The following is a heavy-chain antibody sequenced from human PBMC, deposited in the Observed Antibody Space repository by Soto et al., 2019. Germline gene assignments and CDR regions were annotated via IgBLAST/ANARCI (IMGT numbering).Heavy chain of an antibody. Sequence: GVLRLSCAASGFTVSSNYMSWVRQAPGKGLEWVSVIYSGGSTYYADSVKGRFTISRDNSKNTLYLQMNSLRAEDTAVYYCARYIIVRGDHFYYYYGMDVWGQGTTVTVSS. V-gene: IGHV3-66*01. D-gene: IGHD2-21*01. J-gene: IGHJ6*02. CDR2: IYSGGST. CDR3: ARYIIVRGDHFYYYYGMDV. CDR1: GFTVSSNY.